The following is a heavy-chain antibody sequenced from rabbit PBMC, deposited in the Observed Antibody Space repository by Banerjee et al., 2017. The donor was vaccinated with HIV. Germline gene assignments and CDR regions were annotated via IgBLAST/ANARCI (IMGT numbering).Heavy chain of an antibody. D-gene: IGHD6-1*01. J-gene: IGHJ4*01. CDR1: EFSFSDNYW. V-gene: IGHV1S45*01. CDR3: ARDLGAGYGAWRAGALNL. Sequence: QEQLEESGGDLVKPGTSLTLTCTASEFSFSDNYWICWVRQAPGKGLEWIACIYGGSSGSTYYANWAKGRFTISKTSSTTVTLQMTTLTAADTATYFCARDLGAGYGAWRAGALNLWGPGTLVTVS. CDR2: IYGGSSGST.